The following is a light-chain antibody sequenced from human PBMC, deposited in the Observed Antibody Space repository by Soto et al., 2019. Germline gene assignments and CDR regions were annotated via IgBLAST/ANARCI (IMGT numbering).Light chain of an antibody. Sequence: PGERATLSCRVSQTVTSNYLAWHQQKPGQTPRLLIYGASTRATGIPARFSGSGSGTEFTLTISSLQSEDFAVYYCQQYNNWPRTFGQGTKVDIK. CDR2: GAS. CDR1: QTVTSN. V-gene: IGKV3-15*01. J-gene: IGKJ1*01. CDR3: QQYNNWPRT.